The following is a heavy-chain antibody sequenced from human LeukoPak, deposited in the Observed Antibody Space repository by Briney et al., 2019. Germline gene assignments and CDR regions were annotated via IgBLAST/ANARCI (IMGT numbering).Heavy chain of an antibody. CDR2: ISWNSGSI. V-gene: IGHV3-9*01. J-gene: IGHJ4*02. CDR3: AKAYYYDSSGANTFDY. D-gene: IGHD3-22*01. Sequence: GGSLRLSCAASGFTVDDYAMHWVRQAPGKGLEWVSGISWNSGSIGYADSVKGRFTISRDNAKNSLYLQMNSLRAEDTALYYCAKAYYYDSSGANTFDYWGQGTLVTVSS. CDR1: GFTVDDYA.